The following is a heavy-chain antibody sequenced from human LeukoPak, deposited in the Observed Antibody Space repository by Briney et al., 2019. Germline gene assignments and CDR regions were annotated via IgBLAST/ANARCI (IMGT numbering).Heavy chain of an antibody. J-gene: IGHJ3*02. V-gene: IGHV4-59*01. CDR3: ARDRPRGYNYVEPDAFDI. CDR2: IYYSGST. CDR1: GGSISSYY. D-gene: IGHD5-18*01. Sequence: SETLSLTCTVSGGSISSYYWSWIRQPPGKGLEWIGYIYYSGSTNYNLSLKSRVTISLDTSKNQFSLKLSSVTAADTAVYYCARDRPRGYNYVEPDAFDIWGRGTMVTVSS.